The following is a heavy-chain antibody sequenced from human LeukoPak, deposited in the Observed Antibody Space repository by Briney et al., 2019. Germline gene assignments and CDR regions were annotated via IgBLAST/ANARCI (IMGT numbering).Heavy chain of an antibody. CDR3: ARRAFGSYYGNFDL. CDR1: GFIFTDSY. D-gene: IGHD2-21*01. CDR2: ISSVDSDT. Sequence: PGGSLRLSCAASGFIFTDSYLSWIRQAPGKGLEWISYISSVDSDTSYAHSVKGRFTISRDNAKESLYLQMNSLRSEDTAVYYCARRAFGSYYGNFDLWGQGTLVTVSS. J-gene: IGHJ4*02. V-gene: IGHV3-11*03.